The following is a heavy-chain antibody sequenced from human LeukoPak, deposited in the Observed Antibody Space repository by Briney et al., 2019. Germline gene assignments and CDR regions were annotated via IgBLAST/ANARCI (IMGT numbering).Heavy chain of an antibody. CDR3: ASSSYSGWYGFDY. CDR2: ISSSSSYI. J-gene: IGHJ4*02. Sequence: GGSLRLSCAASGFTFSSYGMNWVRQAPGKGLEWVSSISSSSSYIYYADSVKGRFTISRDNAKNSLYLQMNSLRAEDTAVYYCASSSYSGWYGFDYWGQGTLVTVSS. V-gene: IGHV3-21*01. D-gene: IGHD6-19*01. CDR1: GFTFSSYG.